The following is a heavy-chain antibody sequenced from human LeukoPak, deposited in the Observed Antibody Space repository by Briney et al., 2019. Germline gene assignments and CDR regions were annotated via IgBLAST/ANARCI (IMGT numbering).Heavy chain of an antibody. V-gene: IGHV3-30*04. CDR3: AREVAVTGTENGAFNV. CDR2: ISYDGSNK. Sequence: GGSLRLSCAASGFTFSTYAMHWVRQAPGKGLEWVAVISYDGSNKYYADSVKGRFTISRDNSKNTLHLQMNSLRAEDTAVYYCAREVAVTGTENGAFNVWGQGTTVTVSS. J-gene: IGHJ6*02. D-gene: IGHD6-19*01. CDR1: GFTFSTYA.